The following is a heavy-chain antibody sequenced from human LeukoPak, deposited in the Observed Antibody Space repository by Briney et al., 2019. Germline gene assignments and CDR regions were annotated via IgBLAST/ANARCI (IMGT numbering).Heavy chain of an antibody. D-gene: IGHD1-26*01. J-gene: IGHJ6*03. CDR2: ISGSGGST. V-gene: IGHV3-23*01. Sequence: GSLRLSCAASGFTFSSYGMHWVRQAPGKGLEWVSAISGSGGSTYYADSVKGRFTISRDNSKNTLYLQMNSLRAEDTTVYYCAKDPTREYYYYMDVWGKGTTVTVSS. CDR1: GFTFSSYG. CDR3: AKDPTREYYYYMDV.